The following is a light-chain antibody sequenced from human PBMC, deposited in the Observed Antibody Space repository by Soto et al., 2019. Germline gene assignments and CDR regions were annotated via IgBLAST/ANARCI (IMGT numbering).Light chain of an antibody. J-gene: IGKJ5*01. CDR1: QSVGNNY. CDR2: NAS. Sequence: EIVLTQSPGTLSLSPGERVTLSCRASQSVGNNYLGWYQQKPGQAPRLLIFNASSRPTGISDRFSGSGSGTDITLTISRLEPEDFAVYYCHQYASSPQTFGQGTRLEIK. V-gene: IGKV3-20*01. CDR3: HQYASSPQT.